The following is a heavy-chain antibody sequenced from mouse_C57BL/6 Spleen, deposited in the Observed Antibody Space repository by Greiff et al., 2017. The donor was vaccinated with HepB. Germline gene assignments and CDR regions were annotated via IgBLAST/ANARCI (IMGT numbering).Heavy chain of an antibody. CDR2: IYPGDGDT. D-gene: IGHD1-1*01. CDR3: AYGNSYRLAY. CDR1: GYAFSSSW. V-gene: IGHV1-82*01. Sequence: VQLQQSGPELVKPGASVKISCKASGYAFSSSWMNWVKQRPGKGLEWIGRIYPGDGDTNYNGKFKGKATLTADKSSSTAYMQLSSLTSEDSAVYFCAYGNSYRLAYWGQGTLVTVSA. J-gene: IGHJ3*01.